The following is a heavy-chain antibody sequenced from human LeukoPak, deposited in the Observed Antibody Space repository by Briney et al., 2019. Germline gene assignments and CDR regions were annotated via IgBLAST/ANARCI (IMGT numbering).Heavy chain of an antibody. CDR2: INQGGSDK. D-gene: IGHD1-14*01. J-gene: IGHJ4*02. CDR1: GFTVSSNY. CDR3: TRDRSRAEDD. V-gene: IGHV3-7*01. Sequence: PGGSLRLSCAASGFTVSSNYMNWVRQAPGKGLEWVANINQGGSDKYYVDSVKGRFTISRDNANNLLYLQMNSLRGEDTAVYYCTRDRSRAEDDWGQGTLVTVSS.